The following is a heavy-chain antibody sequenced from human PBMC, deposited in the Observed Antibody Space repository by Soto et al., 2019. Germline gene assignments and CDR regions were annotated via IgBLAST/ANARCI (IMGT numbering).Heavy chain of an antibody. J-gene: IGHJ6*02. CDR3: ATDPAGYCSGTSCSGDYYYGLDV. Sequence: PGEYLKISRNCSGYSFTSYWISWVPQTPRKGPEWMGRIDPRDSHTNYSPPYQGHLTISADNSIRTPYQHWSSLHASDTPVYYCATDPAGYCSGTSCSGDYYYGLDVWGQGTTVTVSS. V-gene: IGHV5-10-1*01. CDR2: IDPRDSHT. CDR1: GYSFTSYW. D-gene: IGHD2-2*01.